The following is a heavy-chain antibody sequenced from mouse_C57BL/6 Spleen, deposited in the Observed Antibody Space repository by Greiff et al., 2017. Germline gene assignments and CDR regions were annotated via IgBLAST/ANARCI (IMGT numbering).Heavy chain of an antibody. CDR2: IDPSDSYT. D-gene: IGHD3-2*02. CDR1: GYTFTSYW. J-gene: IGHJ4*01. Sequence: VQLQQPGAELVMPGASVKLSCKASGYTFTSYWMHWVKQRPGQGLEWIGEIDPSDSYTNYNKKFKGKSTLTVDKSSSTAYMQLSSLTSEDSAVYYCARTLRGMDYWGQGTSVTVSS. V-gene: IGHV1-69*01. CDR3: ARTLRGMDY.